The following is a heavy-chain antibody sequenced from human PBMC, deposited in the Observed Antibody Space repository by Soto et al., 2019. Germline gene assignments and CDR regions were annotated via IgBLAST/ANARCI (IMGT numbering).Heavy chain of an antibody. CDR2: IDPSSGTT. CDR1: GYSFSNFY. D-gene: IGHD2-15*01. V-gene: IGHV1-46*01. CDR3: ARGAVVVPNGLIAGMDV. Sequence: ASVKVSCKPSGYSFSNFYVHWVRQAPGQGLEWMGIIDPSSGTTSYTQKFQERVTMTRDTSMSTVYMELSRMRSEDTAVYYCARGAVVVPNGLIAGMDVWGLGTTVTVSS. J-gene: IGHJ6*02.